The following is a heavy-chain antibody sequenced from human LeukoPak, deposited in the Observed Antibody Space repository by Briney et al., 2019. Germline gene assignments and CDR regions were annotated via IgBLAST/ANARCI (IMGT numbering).Heavy chain of an antibody. CDR3: ASGCSSTSCYAPYYYYGMDV. V-gene: IGHV1-69*01. Sequence: GSSVKVSCKASGGTFSSYAISWVRQAPGQGLEWMGGIIPIFGTATYAQKFQGRVTITADESTSTAYMELSSLRSEDTAVYYCASGCSSTSCYAPYYYYGMDVWGKGTTVTVSS. J-gene: IGHJ6*04. CDR1: GGTFSSYA. D-gene: IGHD2-2*01. CDR2: IIPIFGTA.